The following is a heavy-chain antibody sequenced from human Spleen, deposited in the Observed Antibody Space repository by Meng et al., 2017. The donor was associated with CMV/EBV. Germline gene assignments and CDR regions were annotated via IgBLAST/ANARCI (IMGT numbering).Heavy chain of an antibody. Sequence: GESLKISCTASGFTFSGFPMHWVRQAPGKGLEWVALISFDGAKRVYADSVKGRFTVSRDNSKNTLYLQINSLRVEDTAVYYCARAGDLVWFEELSFLGYFDYWGQGTLVTVSS. D-gene: IGHD3-10*01. V-gene: IGHV3-30-3*01. CDR2: ISFDGAKR. J-gene: IGHJ4*02. CDR1: GFTFSGFP. CDR3: ARAGDLVWFEELSFLGYFDY.